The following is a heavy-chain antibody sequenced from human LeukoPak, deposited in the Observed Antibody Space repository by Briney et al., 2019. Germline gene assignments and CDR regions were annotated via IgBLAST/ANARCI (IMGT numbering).Heavy chain of an antibody. J-gene: IGHJ3*01. V-gene: IGHV4-59*01. CDR2: ISYGGST. CDR3: ARGIFGMVLNAFDL. D-gene: IGHD3-3*01. Sequence: PSETLSPTCTVSGGSISSYYWTWIRQPPGRGLEWVGYISYGGSTNYNPSLKSRVTISVDTSTNQFSLKLSSVTAADTAVYYCARGIFGMVLNAFDLWGRGTMVTVSS. CDR1: GGSISSYY.